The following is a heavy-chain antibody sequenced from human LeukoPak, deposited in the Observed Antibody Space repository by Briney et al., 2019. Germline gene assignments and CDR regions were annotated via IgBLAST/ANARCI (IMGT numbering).Heavy chain of an antibody. J-gene: IGHJ4*02. D-gene: IGHD2-15*01. CDR1: GGTFSSYA. V-gene: IGHV1-69*04. CDR3: ARGFRYCSGGSCYSNPFDY. Sequence: SVKVSCKAPGGTFSSYAISWVRQAPGQGLEWMGRIIPILGIANYAQKFQGRVTITADKSTSTAYMELSSLRSEDTAVYYCARGFRYCSGGSCYSNPFDYWGQGTLVTVSS. CDR2: IIPILGIA.